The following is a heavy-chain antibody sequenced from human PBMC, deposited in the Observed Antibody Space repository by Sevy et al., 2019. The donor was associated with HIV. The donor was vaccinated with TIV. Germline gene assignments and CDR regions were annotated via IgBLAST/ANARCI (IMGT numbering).Heavy chain of an antibody. Sequence: SETLSLTCTVSGGSISSDDYYWTWIRQHPGKGLEWIGYIYYTGSTYYNPSLESRVTMSLDASKNQFSLRLSSVTAADKAVYYCARGNTVLPTGGFELWGRGTLVTVSS. CDR3: ARGNTVLPTGGFEL. V-gene: IGHV4-31*03. J-gene: IGHJ2*01. CDR1: GGSISSDDYY. CDR2: IYYTGST. D-gene: IGHD2-8*02.